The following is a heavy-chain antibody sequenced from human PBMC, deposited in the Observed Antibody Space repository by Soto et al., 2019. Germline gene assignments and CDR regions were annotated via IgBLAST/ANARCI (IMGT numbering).Heavy chain of an antibody. V-gene: IGHV1-69*04. Sequence: KVAWKASGGACSCYTISWVRQDPGQGLEWMGRIIPILGIANYAQKFQGRVTITADKSTSTAYMELSSLRSEDTAVYYCARDNKYSSSLHYYYYMDVWGKGTTVTVSS. J-gene: IGHJ6*03. CDR1: GGACSCYT. CDR2: IIPILGIA. D-gene: IGHD6-6*01. CDR3: ARDNKYSSSLHYYYYMDV.